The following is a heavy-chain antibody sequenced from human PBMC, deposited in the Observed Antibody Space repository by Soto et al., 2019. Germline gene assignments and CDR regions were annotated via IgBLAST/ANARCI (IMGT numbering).Heavy chain of an antibody. D-gene: IGHD5-12*01. CDR3: AKGLALRQGGAEYFQH. CDR2: ISGSGGST. J-gene: IGHJ1*01. V-gene: IGHV3-23*01. Sequence: GGSLRLSCAASGFTFSSYAMSWVRQAPGKGLEWVSAISGSGGSTYYADSVKGRFTISRDNSKNTLYLQMNSLRAEDTAVYYCAKGLALRQGGAEYFQHWGQGTLVTVSS. CDR1: GFTFSSYA.